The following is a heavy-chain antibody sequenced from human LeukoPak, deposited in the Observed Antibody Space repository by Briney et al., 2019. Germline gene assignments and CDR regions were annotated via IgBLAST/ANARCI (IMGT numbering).Heavy chain of an antibody. D-gene: IGHD4-17*01. Sequence: GGSLRLSCAASGFTFSSDAMSWVRQAPGKGLDWVSTISGSGGSTYYADSVKGRFTISRDNAKNSLYLQMNSLRAEDTAVYYCARDFPTVTHNGMDVWGQGTTVTVSS. CDR2: ISGSGGST. J-gene: IGHJ6*02. V-gene: IGHV3-23*01. CDR3: ARDFPTVTHNGMDV. CDR1: GFTFSSDA.